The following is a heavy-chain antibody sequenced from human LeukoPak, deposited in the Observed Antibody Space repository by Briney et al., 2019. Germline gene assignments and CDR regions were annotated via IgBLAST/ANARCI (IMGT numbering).Heavy chain of an antibody. Sequence: PSQTLSLTCTVSGGSISSGGYYWSWIRQPPGKGLEWIGYIYHSGSTYYNPSLRSRVTISVDTSKNQFSLKLSSVTAADTAVYYCARGMVMGTWGQGTLVTVSS. CDR3: ARGMVMGT. J-gene: IGHJ5*02. V-gene: IGHV4-30-2*01. CDR2: IYHSGST. D-gene: IGHD2-8*01. CDR1: GGSISSGGYY.